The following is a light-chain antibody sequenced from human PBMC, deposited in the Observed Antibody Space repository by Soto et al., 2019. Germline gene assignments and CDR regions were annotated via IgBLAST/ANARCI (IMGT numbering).Light chain of an antibody. Sequence: IVMTQSPATLSVSPGERATLSCRASQSLGGSLAWYQQKPGQAPRLLIYGASTRVTGIQARFSGSGSGTEFTLTIRSLQSEDFAVYYCKQYNSYSEAFGQGPKVDIK. CDR2: GAS. CDR3: KQYNSYSEA. V-gene: IGKV3-15*01. J-gene: IGKJ1*01. CDR1: QSLGGS.